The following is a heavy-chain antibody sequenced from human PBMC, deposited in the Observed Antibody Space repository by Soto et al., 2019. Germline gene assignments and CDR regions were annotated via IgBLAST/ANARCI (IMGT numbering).Heavy chain of an antibody. D-gene: IGHD1-26*01. CDR3: ARGEIVGAKPGCIYS. Sequence: EVQLVESGGGLVKPGGSLGLSCAASGFSFNSYTMNWVRQAPGKGLEWVSSITSSSSYIYYADSLKCRFTISRDNAKNSLYLQMNSLRAEDTAVYYCARGEIVGAKPGCIYSWGQGTLVTVSS. CDR2: ITSSSSYI. V-gene: IGHV3-21*02. J-gene: IGHJ4*02. CDR1: GFSFNSYT.